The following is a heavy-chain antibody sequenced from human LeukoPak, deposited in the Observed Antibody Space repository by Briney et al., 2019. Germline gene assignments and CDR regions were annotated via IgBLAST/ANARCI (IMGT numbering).Heavy chain of an antibody. V-gene: IGHV3-30*04. D-gene: IGHD6-13*01. J-gene: IGHJ4*02. CDR3: ARVSGAEAATGGYFDR. Sequence: GGSLRLSCAASGFTFSRFAVHWVRQAPGKGLEWVAVISYDGSYKYYADSVQGRFTTSRDNSKNTLYLQMNSLSTEDTAVYYCARVSGAEAATGGYFDRWGQGTLVTVSS. CDR1: GFTFSRFA. CDR2: ISYDGSYK.